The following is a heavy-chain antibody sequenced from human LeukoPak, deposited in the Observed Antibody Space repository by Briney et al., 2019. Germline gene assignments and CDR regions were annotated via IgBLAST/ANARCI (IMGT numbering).Heavy chain of an antibody. CDR2: IYSGGST. D-gene: IGHD1-26*01. Sequence: GGSLRLSCAASGFTVSSNYMSWVRQAPGKGLEWASVIYSGGSTYYADSVKGRFTISRDNSKNTLYLQVNSLRAEDTAVYYCAGGKIVAAWDGRDYWGQGTLVTVSS. CDR3: AGGKIVAAWDGRDY. V-gene: IGHV3-53*01. J-gene: IGHJ4*02. CDR1: GFTVSSNY.